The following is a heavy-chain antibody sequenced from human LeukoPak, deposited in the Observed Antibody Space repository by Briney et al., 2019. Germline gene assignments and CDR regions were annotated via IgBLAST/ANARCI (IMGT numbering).Heavy chain of an antibody. CDR1: GFTFSNYG. D-gene: IGHD2-15*01. CDR2: ISRSSGTI. V-gene: IGHV3-48*02. J-gene: IGHJ4*02. Sequence: GGSLRLSCAASGFTFSNYGMNWVRQAPGRGLEWVSYISRSSGTIYYADSVKGRFTISRDNAKNSLYLLMNSLRDEDTAVYYCARIWGYCSGDSCYSTPYWGQGTLVTVSS. CDR3: ARIWGYCSGDSCYSTPY.